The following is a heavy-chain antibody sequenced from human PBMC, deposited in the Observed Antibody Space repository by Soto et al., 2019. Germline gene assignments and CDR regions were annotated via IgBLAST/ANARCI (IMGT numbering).Heavy chain of an antibody. V-gene: IGHV4-59*08. Sequence: SETLSLTCTVSGGSMNTYYWGWFRQPPGKGLEWVGYIYYSGSTTYSPSLKSRVTISVDTSKNQFSLKLDSVTAADTAVYYCARLGGYYQAFDQWGQGSLVT. J-gene: IGHJ4*02. CDR3: ARLGGYYQAFDQ. CDR2: IYYSGST. D-gene: IGHD3-22*01. CDR1: GGSMNTYY.